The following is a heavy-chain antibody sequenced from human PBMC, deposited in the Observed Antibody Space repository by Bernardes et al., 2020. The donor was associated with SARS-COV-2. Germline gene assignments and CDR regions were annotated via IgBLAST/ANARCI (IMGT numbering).Heavy chain of an antibody. J-gene: IGHJ4*02. V-gene: IGHV4-59*01. D-gene: IGHD3-3*01. CDR3: ARGDHYDPNHFDC. CDR2: MYYDGRI. CDR1: GGSISSYS. Sequence: SETLSLTCTVSGGSISSYSWNWIRQPPGKGLEWIASMYYDGRISYNPSLKSRVTVSLDSSKSQFSLRLNSVIAADTAIYYCARGDHYDPNHFDCWGQGTLVSVSS.